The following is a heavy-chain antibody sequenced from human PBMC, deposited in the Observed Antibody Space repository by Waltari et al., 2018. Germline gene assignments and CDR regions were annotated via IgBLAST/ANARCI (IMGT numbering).Heavy chain of an antibody. Sequence: QITLKESGPSLVKPTQTLTLTCTFSGFSLSTNTVGVGWIRQPPGKALEWLALISWNEDKRYRSSLKSRLTITKDASKNQVVLTLANVDPVDTATYYCARRRALEYSTSAPFFDYWGQGTLVTVSS. CDR1: GFSLSTNTVG. CDR3: ARRRALEYSTSAPFFDY. D-gene: IGHD2-2*01. CDR2: ISWNEDK. V-gene: IGHV2-5*01. J-gene: IGHJ4*02.